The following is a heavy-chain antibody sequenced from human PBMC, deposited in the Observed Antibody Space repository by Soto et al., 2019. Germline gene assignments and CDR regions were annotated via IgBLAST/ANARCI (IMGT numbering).Heavy chain of an antibody. D-gene: IGHD3-10*01. CDR1: GGSISSSSYY. J-gene: IGHJ4*02. V-gene: IGHV4-39*01. Sequence: LSLTCTVSGGSISSSSYYWGWIRQPPGKGLEWIGSIYYSGSTYYNPSLKSRVTISVDTSKNQFSLKLSSVTAADTAVYYCARSNYYIDCWGQGTLVTVSS. CDR3: ARSNYYIDC. CDR2: IYYSGST.